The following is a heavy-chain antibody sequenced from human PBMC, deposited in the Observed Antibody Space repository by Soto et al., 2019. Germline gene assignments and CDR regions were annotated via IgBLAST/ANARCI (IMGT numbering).Heavy chain of an antibody. V-gene: IGHV3-15*01. CDR3: TTVELEPYYYYYMDV. CDR1: GFTFSNAW. Sequence: GGSLRLSCAASGFTFSNAWMSWVRQAPGKGLEWVGRIKSKTDGGTTDYAAPVKGRFTISRDDSKNTLYLQMNSLKTEDTAVYYCTTVELEPYYYYYMDVWGKGTTVTVSS. D-gene: IGHD1-1*01. CDR2: IKSKTDGGTT. J-gene: IGHJ6*03.